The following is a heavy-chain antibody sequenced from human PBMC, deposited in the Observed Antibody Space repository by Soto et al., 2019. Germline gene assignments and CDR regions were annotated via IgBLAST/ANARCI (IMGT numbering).Heavy chain of an antibody. CDR1: GFNFSTFA. J-gene: IGHJ3*01. CDR2: ISASGGNT. CDR3: AKEPTSTVEGAFDL. Sequence: EVQLLESGGGLVQPGGSLRLSCTGSGFNFSTFAMSWVRQAPGKGLEWLSAISASGGNTYYPDSVKGRFTISRDISENTLYLQMSSLGGEDTAVYHCAKEPTSTVEGAFDLWGRGTMVTVSS. D-gene: IGHD4-17*01. V-gene: IGHV3-23*01.